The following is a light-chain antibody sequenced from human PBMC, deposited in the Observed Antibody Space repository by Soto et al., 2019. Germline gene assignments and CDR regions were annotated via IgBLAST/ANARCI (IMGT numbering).Light chain of an antibody. CDR3: SSYTTSTTVV. CDR2: DVS. CDR1: SSDVGAYDY. J-gene: IGLJ3*02. Sequence: QSVLTQPASVSGSPGQSITISCTGTSSDVGAYDYVSWYQQHPGNAPKLLISDVSKRPSGVSNRFSGSKSGNTASLTISGLQDEDEADYYCSSYTTSTTVVFGGGTQLTVL. V-gene: IGLV2-14*01.